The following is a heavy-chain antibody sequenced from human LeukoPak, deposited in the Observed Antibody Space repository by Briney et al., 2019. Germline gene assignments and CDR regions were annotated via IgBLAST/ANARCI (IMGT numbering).Heavy chain of an antibody. D-gene: IGHD2-15*01. V-gene: IGHV3-11*05. CDR2: ISGNSRDR. Sequence: PERSLRLSCAASGFTFSDYYMSWIRLAPRKGLEWLSYISGNSRDRNYADSVKGRFTITRDNAKNSLYLQMSSLRAEDTAVYYCTRDPSAADYWDQGTLVTVSS. CDR1: GFTFSDYY. J-gene: IGHJ4*02. CDR3: TRDPSAADY.